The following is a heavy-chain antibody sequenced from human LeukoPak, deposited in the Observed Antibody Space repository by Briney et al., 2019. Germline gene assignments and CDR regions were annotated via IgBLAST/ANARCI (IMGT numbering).Heavy chain of an antibody. CDR2: INAGSDYI. V-gene: IGHV3-21*05. CDR3: ARWGLGPSFDY. Sequence: GGSLRLSCAASGFMFTGYSMTWVRQAPGKGLEWISYINAGSDYIYYADSVEGRFTISRDNAKNSVSLQMNSLRADDTAVYYCARWGLGPSFDYWGQGTLVIVSS. D-gene: IGHD1-26*01. J-gene: IGHJ4*02. CDR1: GFMFTGYS.